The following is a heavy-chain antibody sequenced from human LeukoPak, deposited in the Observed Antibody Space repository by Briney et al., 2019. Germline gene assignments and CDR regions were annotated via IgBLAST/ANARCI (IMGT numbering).Heavy chain of an antibody. Sequence: SVKVSCTASGGTFSSYAISWVRQAPGHGLEWMGGIIPIFGTANYAQKFQGRVTITADKSTNTAYMELSSLRSEDTAVYYCARTTEAHSWRTRYYDYYMDVWGKGTTVAVSS. V-gene: IGHV1-69*06. D-gene: IGHD6-13*01. CDR2: IIPIFGTA. CDR3: ARTTEAHSWRTRYYDYYMDV. J-gene: IGHJ6*03. CDR1: GGTFSSYA.